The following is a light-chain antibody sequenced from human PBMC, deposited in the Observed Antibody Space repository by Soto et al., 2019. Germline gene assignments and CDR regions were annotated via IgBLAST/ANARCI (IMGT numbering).Light chain of an antibody. CDR3: QQYNNYSNT. J-gene: IGKJ1*01. V-gene: IGKV1-5*01. CDR1: QTIGSW. Sequence: DIQMTQSPSTLSASVGDRVTITCRASQTIGSWLAWYQQKPGKAPKLLIFDASSLQSGVPSRFSGSGSGTEFTLTISSPQPDDFATYYCQQYNNYSNTFGQGTKVDIK. CDR2: DAS.